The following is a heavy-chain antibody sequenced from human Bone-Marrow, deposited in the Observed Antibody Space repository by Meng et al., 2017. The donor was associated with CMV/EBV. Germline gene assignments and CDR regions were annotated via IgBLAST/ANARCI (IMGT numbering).Heavy chain of an antibody. CDR3: ASPPSNHAFDI. CDR1: GFTFGDYA. J-gene: IGHJ3*02. Sequence: GGSLRLSCTASGFTFGDYAMSWVRQAPGKGLEWVGFIRSKAYGGTTEYAASVKGRFTISRDDSKSIAYLQMNSLRSEDTAVYYCASPPSNHAFDIWGQGTMVTVSS. V-gene: IGHV3-49*04. D-gene: IGHD1-14*01. CDR2: IRSKAYGGTT.